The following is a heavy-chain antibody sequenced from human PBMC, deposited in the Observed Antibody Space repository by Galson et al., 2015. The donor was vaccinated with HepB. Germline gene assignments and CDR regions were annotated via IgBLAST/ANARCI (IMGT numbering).Heavy chain of an antibody. V-gene: IGHV5-51*01. CDR2: IYPAGSDT. CDR1: GYSFTDYW. J-gene: IGHJ6*02. D-gene: IGHD3-22*01. Sequence: QSGAEVKKPGESLKISCKGSGYSFTDYWIGWVRQMPGKGLEGMGLIYPAGSDTRYSPSFQGQVTISADKSITTAYLQWSSLKASDTAMYYCARQKSFDSSGCCGMDVWGQGTTVTVSS. CDR3: ARQKSFDSSGCCGMDV.